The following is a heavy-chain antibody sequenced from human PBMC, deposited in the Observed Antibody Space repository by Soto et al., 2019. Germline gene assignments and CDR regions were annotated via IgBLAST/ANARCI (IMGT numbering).Heavy chain of an antibody. V-gene: IGHV1-69*12. CDR3: ARGPAYAGYFDY. CDR2: IILPFGTP. Sequence: QVRLVQSGAEVKKPGSSVKVSCKASGGTFSNYAISWVRQAPGQGLEWMGGIILPFGTPNYAQKFQGRVTITADESMTTAYMELSGLRSEDTAVYYCARGPAYAGYFDYWGRGTLVTASS. D-gene: IGHD4-17*01. CDR1: GGTFSNYA. J-gene: IGHJ4*02.